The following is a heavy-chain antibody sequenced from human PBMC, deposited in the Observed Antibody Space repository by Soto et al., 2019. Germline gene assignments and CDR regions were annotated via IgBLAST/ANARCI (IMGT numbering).Heavy chain of an antibody. J-gene: IGHJ4*02. D-gene: IGHD4-17*01. Sequence: EVQLLESGGGLVQPGGSLRHSCAASGFSFSTYSMAWVRQAPGKGPEWVSGLSHGGAYTFYADSVKGRFTISVDISQNTVYLQMNSLRTEDTAVYYCAKWSGYGDAWGQGTLVTVSS. CDR1: GFSFSTYS. V-gene: IGHV3-23*01. CDR2: LSHGGAYT. CDR3: AKWSGYGDA.